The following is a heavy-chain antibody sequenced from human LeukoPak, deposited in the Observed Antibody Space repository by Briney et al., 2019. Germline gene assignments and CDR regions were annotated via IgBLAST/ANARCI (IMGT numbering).Heavy chain of an antibody. CDR2: ISSSSSYI. V-gene: IGHV3-21*01. CDR1: GFTFSTYR. CDR3: ARDKDVYFDY. Sequence: PGGSLRLSCVGTGFTFSTYRMNWVRQAPGKGLEWVSSISSSSSYIYYADPVKGRITISRDNAKNSLYLQMNSLRVEDTAVYYCARDKDVYFDYWGQGTLVTVSS. J-gene: IGHJ4*02.